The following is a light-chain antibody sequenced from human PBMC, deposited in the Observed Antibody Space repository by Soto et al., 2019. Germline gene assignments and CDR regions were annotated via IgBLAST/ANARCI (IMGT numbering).Light chain of an antibody. CDR3: SSYTSSSTWV. V-gene: IGLV2-14*01. J-gene: IGLJ3*02. CDR2: EVI. Sequence: QSALTQPASVSGSPGQSITISCTGTSSDVGGYKYVSWYQQHPGKAPKLMIYEVINRPSGVSNRFSGSKSGNTASLTISGLQAEDEGDYYCSSYTSSSTWVFGGGTQLTVL. CDR1: SSDVGGYKY.